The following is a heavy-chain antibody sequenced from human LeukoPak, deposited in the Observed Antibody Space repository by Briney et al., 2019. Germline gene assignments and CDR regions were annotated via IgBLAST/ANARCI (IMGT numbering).Heavy chain of an antibody. V-gene: IGHV3-23*01. CDR1: GFTFSSYA. CDR3: AKGNGYSYGRYYFDY. D-gene: IGHD5-18*01. J-gene: IGHJ4*02. CDR2: ITASGGNT. Sequence: PGRSLRLSCAASGFTFSSYAMGWVRQAPGKGLEWGSAITASGGNTYYADSVKGRFTISRDNSKNTLYLQVNSLRAEDTAVYYCAKGNGYSYGRYYFDYWGQGTLVTVSS.